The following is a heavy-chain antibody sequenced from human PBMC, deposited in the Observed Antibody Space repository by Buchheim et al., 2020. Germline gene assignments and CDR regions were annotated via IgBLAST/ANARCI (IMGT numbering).Heavy chain of an antibody. CDR3: ARGLGGNPPSF. J-gene: IGHJ4*02. Sequence: QVQLQESGPGLVKPSETLSLTCTVSSASISSYFWSWIRQSPGRGLEWIGYIPYSGSPNYNPSLKSRVTMSVDKAKNQFSLKLTSVTAADSAMYYCARGLGGNPPSFWGPGTL. D-gene: IGHD4-23*01. CDR1: SASISSYF. CDR2: IPYSGSP. V-gene: IGHV4-59*01.